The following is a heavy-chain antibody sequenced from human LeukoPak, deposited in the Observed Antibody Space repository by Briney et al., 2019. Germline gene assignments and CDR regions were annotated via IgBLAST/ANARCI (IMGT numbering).Heavy chain of an antibody. D-gene: IGHD6-19*01. CDR2: ISAYNGNT. CDR1: GYTFTSYG. CDR3: ARVRSGWYESNKKFDY. J-gene: IGHJ4*02. V-gene: IGHV1-18*01. Sequence: ASVKVSCKASGYTFTSYGISWVRQAPGQGLEWMGWISAYNGNTNYAQKLQGRVTMTTDTSTSTAYMELRSLRSDDTAVYYCARVRSGWYESNKKFDYWGQGTLVTVSS.